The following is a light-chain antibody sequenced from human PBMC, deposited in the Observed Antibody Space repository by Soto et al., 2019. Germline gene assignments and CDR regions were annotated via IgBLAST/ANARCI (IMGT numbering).Light chain of an antibody. Sequence: EIVLTQSPGTLSLSPGERATLSCRASQTVSSTFLAWYQHKPGQAPRLLMYGASNRATGIPDRFSGSGSGTDFTLTISRLEHEDFAVYYCQQYGSSPAVTFGGGTKVEIK. CDR3: QQYGSSPAVT. V-gene: IGKV3-20*01. CDR1: QTVSSTF. CDR2: GAS. J-gene: IGKJ4*01.